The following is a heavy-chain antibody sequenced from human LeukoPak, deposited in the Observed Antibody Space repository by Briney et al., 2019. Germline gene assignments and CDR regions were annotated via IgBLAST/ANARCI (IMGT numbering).Heavy chain of an antibody. CDR2: IYYSGDT. V-gene: IGHV4-59*12. CDR1: GVSISSLY. J-gene: IGHJ6*02. CDR3: ARDRVLTYYYGMDV. D-gene: IGHD3-10*01. Sequence: SETLSLTCAVSGVSISSLYWSCIRQPPGKGLEWIGYIYYSGDTHYNPSLESRVTISVDTSKNQFSLKLSSVTAADTAVYYCARDRVLTYYYGMDVWGQGTTVTVSS.